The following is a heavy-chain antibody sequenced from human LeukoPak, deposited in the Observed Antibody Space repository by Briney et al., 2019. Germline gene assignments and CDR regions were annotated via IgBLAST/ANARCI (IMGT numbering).Heavy chain of an antibody. CDR1: GYSLTTYW. Sequence: GESLKISCKASGYSLTTYWIGWVRQMPGKGLEWMGLIYPGDSHTTYSPSFQGQVTLSADKSISTAYLQWSSLKASDTAIYYCARHGYYGRGFDLGGRGTLVTVSS. D-gene: IGHD4-17*01. CDR3: ARHGYYGRGFDL. CDR2: IYPGDSHT. V-gene: IGHV5-51*01. J-gene: IGHJ2*01.